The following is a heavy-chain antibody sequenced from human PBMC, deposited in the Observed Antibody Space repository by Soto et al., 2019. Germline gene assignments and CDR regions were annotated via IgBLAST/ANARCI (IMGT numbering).Heavy chain of an antibody. CDR1: GFTFRDYG. Sequence: PGRAQRVFCAASGFTFRDYGMHWVRQAPGKWLEWVAVISYDGSNTYYADSVKGRFTISRDNSKNTLYVQINSLRGEDTAVYYCAKAAHTFVVVTASGYCRQGSLVTVSS. V-gene: IGHV3-30*18. CDR3: AKAAHTFVVVTASGY. D-gene: IGHD2-21*02. CDR2: ISYDGSNT. J-gene: IGHJ4*01.